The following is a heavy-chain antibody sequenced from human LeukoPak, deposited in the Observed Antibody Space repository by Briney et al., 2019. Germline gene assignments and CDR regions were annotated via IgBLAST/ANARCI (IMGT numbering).Heavy chain of an antibody. D-gene: IGHD2-2*01. CDR3: ARDGLQEYQLAGAFDI. CDR2: ISAYNGNT. J-gene: IGHJ3*02. CDR1: GYTFTSYG. V-gene: IGHV1-18*01. Sequence: ASVKVSCKASGYTFTSYGISWVRQAPGQGLEWMGWISAYNGNTNYAQKLQGRVTMTTDTSTSTAYMELRSLRSDDTAVYYCARDGLQEYQLAGAFDIWGQGTMVTVSS.